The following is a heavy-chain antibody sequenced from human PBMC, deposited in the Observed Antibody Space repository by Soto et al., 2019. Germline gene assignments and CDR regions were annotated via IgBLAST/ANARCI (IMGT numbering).Heavy chain of an antibody. CDR3: ARDDY. CDR1: GGSISSGGYS. J-gene: IGHJ4*02. CDR2: IYHSGSN. V-gene: IGHV4-30-2*01. Sequence: QLQLQESGSGLVKPSQTLSLTCAVSGGSISSGGYSWSWIRQPPGKGLEWIGYIYHSGSNYYNLTLKIRFTISVDRSKNQFSLKLSAVTAANTAVYYCARDDYWGQGTLVTVAS.